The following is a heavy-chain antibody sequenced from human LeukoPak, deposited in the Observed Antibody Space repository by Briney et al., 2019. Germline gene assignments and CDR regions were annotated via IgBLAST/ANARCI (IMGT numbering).Heavy chain of an antibody. D-gene: IGHD3-22*01. CDR1: GGTFSSYA. CDR2: IVPIFGTA. J-gene: IGHJ3*02. V-gene: IGHV1-69*13. CDR3: ARVGDYYDSSGYSPFDI. Sequence: SVKVSCKASGGTFSSYAISWVRQAPGQGLEWMGGIVPIFGTANYAQKFQGRVTITADESTSTAYMELSSLRSEDTAVYYCARVGDYYDSSGYSPFDIWGQGTMVTVSS.